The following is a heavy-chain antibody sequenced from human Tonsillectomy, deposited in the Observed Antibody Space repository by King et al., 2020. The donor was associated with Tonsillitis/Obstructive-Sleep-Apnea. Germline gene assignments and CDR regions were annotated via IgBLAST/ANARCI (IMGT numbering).Heavy chain of an antibody. D-gene: IGHD2-8*01. CDR1: AVSITPYY. Sequence: QLQLQESGPGLVKPSETLSLTCTVSAVSITPYYWSWIRQPPGKGLEWVGYVYYTGSTNYNPSLTSRVTISLDTSKNQFSLKLTSVTAADTAVYYCARGDGSYCTNGVCSQYYFDYWGQGTLVTVSS. V-gene: IGHV4-59*01. J-gene: IGHJ4*02. CDR2: VYYTGST. CDR3: ARGDGSYCTNGVCSQYYFDY.